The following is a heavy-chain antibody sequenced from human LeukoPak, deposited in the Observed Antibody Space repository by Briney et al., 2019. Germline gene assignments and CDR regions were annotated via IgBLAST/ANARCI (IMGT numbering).Heavy chain of an antibody. J-gene: IGHJ4*02. CDR1: GFTFSTYG. CDR3: AKLALYEATPFDY. V-gene: IGHV3-23*01. D-gene: IGHD2-15*01. Sequence: GGSLRLSCAASGFTFSTYGMSWVRQAPGKGLEWVSAISGSGGSTHYADSVKGRFTISRDNSKNTLYLQMNSLRAEDTAVYYCAKLALYEATPFDYWGQGTLVTVSS. CDR2: ISGSGGST.